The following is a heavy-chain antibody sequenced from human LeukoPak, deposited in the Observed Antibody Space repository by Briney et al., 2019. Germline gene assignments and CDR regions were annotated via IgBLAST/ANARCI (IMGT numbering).Heavy chain of an antibody. J-gene: IGHJ4*02. Sequence: GGTLRLSCAASGFTFSSYGMSWVRQAPGKGLEWVSAISGSGGSTYYADSVKGRFTISRDNSKNTLYLQMNSLRAEDTAVYYCAKDGATPFAGYCSSTSCYYDYWGQGTLVTVSS. CDR3: AKDGATPFAGYCSSTSCYYDY. CDR2: ISGSGGST. CDR1: GFTFSSYG. D-gene: IGHD2-2*01. V-gene: IGHV3-23*01.